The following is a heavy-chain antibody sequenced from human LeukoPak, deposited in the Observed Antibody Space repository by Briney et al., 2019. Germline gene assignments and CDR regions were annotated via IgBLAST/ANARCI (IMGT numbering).Heavy chain of an antibody. CDR3: ARVVWFGLSGYYFPAFDY. CDR1: GFTFSSYG. Sequence: GGSLRLSCAASGFTFSSYGMSWVRQTPGKGLEWVANIKQDGSEKYYVDSVKGRFTISRDNAKNSLYLQMNSLRAEDTAVYYCARVVWFGLSGYYFPAFDYWGQGTLVTVSS. V-gene: IGHV3-7*01. J-gene: IGHJ4*02. D-gene: IGHD3-22*01. CDR2: IKQDGSEK.